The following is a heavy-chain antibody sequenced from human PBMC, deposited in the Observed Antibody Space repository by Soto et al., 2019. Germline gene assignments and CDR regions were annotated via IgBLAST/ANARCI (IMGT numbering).Heavy chain of an antibody. Sequence: QVQLVQSGAEVKKPGASVKVSCKASGYTFTNYGLTWVRQAPGQGLEWMGWISAYNGHTNFAQNLQGRVTMTTDTSTNTAYMELRRLRSDDTAVYYCARTSGTYYYYYGMDVWGQGTTVTVSS. CDR3: ARTSGTYYYYYGMDV. V-gene: IGHV1-18*01. J-gene: IGHJ6*02. D-gene: IGHD6-25*01. CDR2: ISAYNGHT. CDR1: GYTFTNYG.